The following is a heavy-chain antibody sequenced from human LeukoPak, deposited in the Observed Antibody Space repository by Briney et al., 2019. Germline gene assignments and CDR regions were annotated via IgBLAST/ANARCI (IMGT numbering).Heavy chain of an antibody. V-gene: IGHV1-69*05. J-gene: IGHJ4*02. Sequence: ASVKVSCKASGGTFSSYAISWVRQAPGQGLEWMGGIIPIFGTANYAQKFQGRVTLTRNTSVSTAFMELSGLRSEDTAVYYCEIYTGYDSFWGQGTLVTVTS. CDR1: GGTFSSYA. CDR3: EIYTGYDSF. CDR2: IIPIFGTA. D-gene: IGHD5-12*01.